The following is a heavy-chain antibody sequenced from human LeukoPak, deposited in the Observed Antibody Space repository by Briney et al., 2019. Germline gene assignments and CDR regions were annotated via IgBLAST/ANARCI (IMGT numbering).Heavy chain of an antibody. J-gene: IGHJ6*03. CDR3: ARDPPMITFGGVIVGLYYYYMDV. D-gene: IGHD3-16*02. V-gene: IGHV1-18*01. CDR1: GYTFTSYG. CDR2: ISAYNGNT. Sequence: ASVKVSCKASGYTFTSYGISWVRQAPGQGLEWMGWISAYNGNTNYAQKLQGRVTMTTDTSTSTAYMELRSLRSDDTAVYYCARDPPMITFGGVIVGLYYYYMDVRGKGTTVTVSS.